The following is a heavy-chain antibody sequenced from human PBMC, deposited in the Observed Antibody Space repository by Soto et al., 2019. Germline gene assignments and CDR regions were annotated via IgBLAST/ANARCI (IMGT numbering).Heavy chain of an antibody. D-gene: IGHD1-26*01. CDR2: INHSGST. V-gene: IGHV4-34*01. CDR1: GGSFSGYY. CDR3: ARVTPIVGATASAFDI. Sequence: SETLSLTCAVYGGSFSGYYWSWIRQPPGKGLEWIGEINHSGSTNYNPSLKSRVTISVDTSKNQFSLKLSSVIAADTAVYYCARVTPIVGATASAFDIWGQGTMVTVSS. J-gene: IGHJ3*02.